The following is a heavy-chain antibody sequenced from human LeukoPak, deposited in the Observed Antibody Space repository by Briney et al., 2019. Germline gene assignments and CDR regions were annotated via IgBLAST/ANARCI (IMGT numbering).Heavy chain of an antibody. CDR1: GPTFSSYA. D-gene: IGHD1-26*01. CDR2: TSGSGGST. CDR3: ASPMGATDAFDI. Sequence: RGSLRLSCPASGPTFSSYATSWVRPAPGKGLEWVSATSGSGGSTYYTDSVKGRFTISRDTSKNTLYLQMNRLRAEETAVYYCASPMGATDAFDIWGQGTMVTVSS. J-gene: IGHJ3*02. V-gene: IGHV3-23*01.